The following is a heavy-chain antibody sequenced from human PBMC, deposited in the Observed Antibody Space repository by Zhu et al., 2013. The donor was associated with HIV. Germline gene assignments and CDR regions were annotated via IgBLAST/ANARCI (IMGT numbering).Heavy chain of an antibody. CDR1: GFTFSSYS. CDR2: ISSSSSTI. D-gene: IGHD6-13*01. J-gene: IGHJ4*02. Sequence: EVQLVESGGGLVQPGGSLRLSCAASGFTFSSYSMNWVRQAPGKGLEWVSYISSSSSTIYYADSVKGRFTISRDNAKNSLYLQMNSLRAEDTAVYYCARGAGQQVVRWLDYWGQGTLVTVSS. CDR3: ARGAGQQVVRWLDY. V-gene: IGHV3-48*04.